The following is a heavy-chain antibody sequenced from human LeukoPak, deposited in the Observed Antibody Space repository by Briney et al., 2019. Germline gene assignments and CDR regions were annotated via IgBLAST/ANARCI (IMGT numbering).Heavy chain of an antibody. J-gene: IGHJ4*02. Sequence: ASVKVSCKASGYTFTSYYMHWVRQAPGQGLEWMGIINPSGGSTSYAQKFQGRVTMTRDMSTSTVYMELSSLRSEDTAVYYCARGKGYSSGWYWCRDYYFDYWGQGTLVTVSS. V-gene: IGHV1-46*01. CDR2: INPSGGST. CDR3: ARGKGYSSGWYWCRDYYFDY. CDR1: GYTFTSYY. D-gene: IGHD6-19*01.